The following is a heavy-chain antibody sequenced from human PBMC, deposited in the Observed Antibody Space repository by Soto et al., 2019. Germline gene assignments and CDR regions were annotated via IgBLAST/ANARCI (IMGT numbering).Heavy chain of an antibody. V-gene: IGHV3-23*01. CDR3: VKDDGGYPSTAPH. CDR2: ISGSGDRT. J-gene: IGHJ4*02. CDR1: GITISNYP. Sequence: EVQLLESGGGLVQPGGSLRLSCAASGITISNYPMSWVRQAPGKGLDWVSGISGSGDRTYYADSGKGRFTISKDISRNSLSLQLDSLGVEDTALYFCVKDDGGYPSTAPHWGQGTLVTVSS. D-gene: IGHD3-22*01.